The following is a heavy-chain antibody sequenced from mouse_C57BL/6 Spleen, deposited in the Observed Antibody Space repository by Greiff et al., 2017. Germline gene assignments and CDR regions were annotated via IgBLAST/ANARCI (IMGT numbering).Heavy chain of an antibody. CDR2: IYPGSGST. J-gene: IGHJ2*01. Sequence: QVQLQQPGAELVKPGASVKMSCQASGYIFTSYWITWVKPRPGQGLEWIGDIYPGSGSTNYNEKFKSKATLTVDTSSSKAYMQLSILTSEDSAVYYCARGEYDYDFDYWGKGTTLTVSS. V-gene: IGHV1-55*01. CDR3: ARGEYDYDFDY. D-gene: IGHD2-4*01. CDR1: GYIFTSYW.